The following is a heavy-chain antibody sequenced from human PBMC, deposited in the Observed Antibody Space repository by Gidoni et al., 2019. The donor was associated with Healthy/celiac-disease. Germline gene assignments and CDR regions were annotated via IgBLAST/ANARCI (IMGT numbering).Heavy chain of an antibody. D-gene: IGHD2-21*01. J-gene: IGHJ3*02. CDR1: GFTISSYW. V-gene: IGHV3-74*01. CDR2: INSDGSST. Sequence: EVQLVESGGGLVQPGGSLRLSCAASGFTISSYWMHWFRQAPGKGLVWVSRINSDGSSTSYADSVKGRFTISRDNAKNTLYLQMNSLRAEDTAVYYCARGGQVVMYAFDIWGQGTMVTVSS. CDR3: ARGGQVVMYAFDI.